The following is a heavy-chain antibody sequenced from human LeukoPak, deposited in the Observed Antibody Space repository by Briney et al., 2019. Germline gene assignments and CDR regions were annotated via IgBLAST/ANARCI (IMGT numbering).Heavy chain of an antibody. J-gene: IGHJ4*02. Sequence: PSETLSLTCTVSGGSISNYYWSWIRQPPGKGLEWIGYIYYSGSTNYNPSLKSRVAISVDTSKNQFSLKLSSVTAADTAVYYCARQPRVLVGATRSFDYWGQGTLVTVSS. CDR1: GGSISNYY. CDR3: ARQPRVLVGATRSFDY. D-gene: IGHD1-26*01. V-gene: IGHV4-59*08. CDR2: IYYSGST.